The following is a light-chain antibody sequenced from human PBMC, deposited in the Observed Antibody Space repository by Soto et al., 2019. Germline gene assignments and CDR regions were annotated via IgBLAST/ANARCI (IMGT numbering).Light chain of an antibody. CDR3: QQTYTPPFT. CDR1: QTITFY. J-gene: IGKJ2*01. Sequence: DIQMTQSPSSLSSSAGDTVAITCRASQTITFYLNWYQQEPGKPPKLLIYGANTLQGGVPSRFSAGGSGTDFTLTINNLQPEDFVTYFCQQTYTPPFTFGQGTQLHIK. V-gene: IGKV1-39*01. CDR2: GAN.